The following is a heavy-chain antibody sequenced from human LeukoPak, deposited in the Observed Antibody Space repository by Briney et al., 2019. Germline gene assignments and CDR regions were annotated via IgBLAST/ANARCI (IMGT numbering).Heavy chain of an antibody. J-gene: IGHJ4*02. Sequence: SETLSLTCTVSGYSISYGYFWAWIRQPPGKGLEWIGSVYHSGSTHYTPSFKSRVTISLDTSKNQFSLKLTSVTAADTAVYYCARGYSGYEHFDYWGQGTLVTVSS. V-gene: IGHV4-38-2*02. CDR3: ARGYSGYEHFDY. CDR2: VYHSGST. CDR1: GYSISYGYF. D-gene: IGHD5-12*01.